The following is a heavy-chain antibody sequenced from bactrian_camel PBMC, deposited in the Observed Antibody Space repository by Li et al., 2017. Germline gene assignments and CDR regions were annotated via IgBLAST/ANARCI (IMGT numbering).Heavy chain of an antibody. J-gene: IGHJ4*01. D-gene: IGHD3*01. CDR1: GYTIKDYC. CDR2: IDTDRTT. V-gene: IGHV3S53*01. CDR3: KTTRWPNTSPSYGCYSGSPNDY. Sequence: HVQLVESGGGSVQVGGSLTLACAVSGYTIKDYCMGWFRQAPGNQREGLASIDTDRTTTYADSVKGRFTISRDGNKNTVYLYMNSLKPEDTALYICKTTRWPNTSPSYGCYSGSPNDYWARGPRSPSP.